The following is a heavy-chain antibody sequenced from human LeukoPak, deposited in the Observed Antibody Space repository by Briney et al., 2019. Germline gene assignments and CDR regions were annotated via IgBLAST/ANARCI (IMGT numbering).Heavy chain of an antibody. J-gene: IGHJ4*02. CDR1: GFTFSSYS. CDR3: AGDYYYDSSGYAY. Sequence: PGGSLRLSCAASGFTFSSYSMHWVRQAPGKGLEWVAVISYDGSNKYYADSVKGRFTISRDNAKNSLYLQMNSLRAEDTAVYYCAGDYYYDSSGYAYWGQGTLVTVSS. V-gene: IGHV3-30-3*01. D-gene: IGHD3-22*01. CDR2: ISYDGSNK.